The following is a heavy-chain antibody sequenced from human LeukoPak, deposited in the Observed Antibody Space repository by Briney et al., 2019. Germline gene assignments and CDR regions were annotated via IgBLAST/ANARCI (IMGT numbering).Heavy chain of an antibody. CDR3: ARDIVLPPNNNHSKNRNTRYYYYGMDV. CDR2: INPNSGGT. D-gene: IGHD2/OR15-2a*01. J-gene: IGHJ6*02. CDR1: GYTFTGYY. Sequence: ASVKVSCKASGYTFTGYYMHWVRQAPGQGLEWMGWINPNSGGTNYAQKFQGRVTMTRDTSISTAYMELSRLRSDDTAVYYSARDIVLPPNNNHSKNRNTRYYYYGMDVWGQGTTVTVSS. V-gene: IGHV1-2*02.